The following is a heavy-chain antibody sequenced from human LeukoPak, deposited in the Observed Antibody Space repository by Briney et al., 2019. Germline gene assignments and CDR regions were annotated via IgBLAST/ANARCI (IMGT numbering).Heavy chain of an antibody. D-gene: IGHD5-18*01. CDR1: GGSISSGDYY. V-gene: IGHV4-30-4*08. J-gene: IGHJ4*02. Sequence: SQTLSLTCTVSGGSISSGDYYWSWIRQPPGKGLEWIGYIYYRGSTYYNPSLKSRVTISVDTSKNQFSLKLSSVTAADPAVYYCAYAGGYSYGPFDYWGQGTLVTVSS. CDR2: IYYRGST. CDR3: AYAGGYSYGPFDY.